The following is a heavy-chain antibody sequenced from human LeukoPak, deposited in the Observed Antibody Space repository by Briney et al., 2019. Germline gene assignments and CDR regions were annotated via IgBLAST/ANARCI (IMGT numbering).Heavy chain of an antibody. CDR3: ARSCSSTSCYSYGMDV. J-gene: IGHJ6*02. V-gene: IGHV4-30-2*01. D-gene: IGHD2-2*02. CDR1: GGSISSGGYS. Sequence: SETLSLTCAVSGGSISSGGYSWSWIRQPPGKGLEWIGYIYHSGSTYYNPSLKSRATISVDRSKNQFSLKLSSVTAADTAVYYCARSCSSTSCYSYGMDVWGQGTTVTVSS. CDR2: IYHSGST.